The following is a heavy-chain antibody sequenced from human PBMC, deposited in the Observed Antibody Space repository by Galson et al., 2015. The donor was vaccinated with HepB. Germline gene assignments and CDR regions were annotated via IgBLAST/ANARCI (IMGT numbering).Heavy chain of an antibody. CDR2: IYYSGSS. D-gene: IGHD6-6*01. V-gene: IGHV4-39*01. CDR1: GGSINRSNYY. J-gene: IGHJ4*02. Sequence: ETLSPTCNVSGGSINRSNYYWAWIRQPPGKGLEWIGNIYYSGSSSYNPSLKSRVTISVDTSKNQFSLRLNSVTAVDTAVYYCARRSISSSDYWDQGTLVTVSS. CDR3: ARRSISSSDY.